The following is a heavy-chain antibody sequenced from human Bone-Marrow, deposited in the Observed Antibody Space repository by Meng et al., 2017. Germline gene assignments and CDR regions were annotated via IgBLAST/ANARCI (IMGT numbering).Heavy chain of an antibody. J-gene: IGHJ6*02. CDR2: ISAYNGNT. CDR3: ARTHYYDSSGYPVRYYYGMDV. Sequence: ASVKVSCKASGYTFTSYGISWVRQAPGQGLEWMGWISAYNGNTNYAQKLQGRVTMTTDTSTSTAYMELRSLRSDDTAVYYCARTHYYDSSGYPVRYYYGMDVWGQGTTVTVSS. D-gene: IGHD3-22*01. V-gene: IGHV1-18*01. CDR1: GYTFTSYG.